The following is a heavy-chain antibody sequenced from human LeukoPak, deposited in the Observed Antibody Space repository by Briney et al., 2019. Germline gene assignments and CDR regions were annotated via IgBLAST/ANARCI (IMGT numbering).Heavy chain of an antibody. D-gene: IGHD6-13*01. CDR3: AKTHSSSWFDHLDY. J-gene: IGHJ4*02. CDR2: IFYSGST. Sequence: PSETLSLTCTVSGGSISSSNYYWGWIRQPPGKGLEWIGTIFYSGSTYYNPSLKSRVTISVDTSKNKFSMDLTSVTAADTAVYYCAKTHSSSWFDHLDYWGQGILVTVSS. CDR1: GGSISSSNYY. V-gene: IGHV4-39*07.